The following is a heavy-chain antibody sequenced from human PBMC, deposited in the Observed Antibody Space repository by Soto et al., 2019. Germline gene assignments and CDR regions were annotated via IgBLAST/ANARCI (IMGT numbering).Heavy chain of an antibody. D-gene: IGHD6-19*01. CDR1: GGSISSSSYY. J-gene: IGHJ1*01. CDR3: ATRIAVAEDAEYFQH. Sequence: SETLSLTCTVSGGSISSSSYYWGWIRQPPGKGLEWIGSIYYSGSTYYNPSLKSRVTISVDTSKNQFSLKLSSVTAADTAVYYCATRIAVAEDAEYFQHWGQGTLVTVSS. V-gene: IGHV4-39*01. CDR2: IYYSGST.